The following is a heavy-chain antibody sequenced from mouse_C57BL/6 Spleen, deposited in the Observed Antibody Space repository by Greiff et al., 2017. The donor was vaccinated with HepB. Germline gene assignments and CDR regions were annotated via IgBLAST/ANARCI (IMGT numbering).Heavy chain of an antibody. V-gene: IGHV14-1*01. CDR3: TPNEEGAWFAY. CDR1: GFNIKDYY. Sequence: EVQLQQSGAELVRPGASVKLSCTASGFNIKDYYMHWVKQRPEQGLEWIGRIDPEDGDTEYAPKFQGKATMTADTSSNTAYLQLSSLTSEDTAVYYCTPNEEGAWFAYWGQGTLVTVSA. CDR2: IDPEDGDT. J-gene: IGHJ3*01.